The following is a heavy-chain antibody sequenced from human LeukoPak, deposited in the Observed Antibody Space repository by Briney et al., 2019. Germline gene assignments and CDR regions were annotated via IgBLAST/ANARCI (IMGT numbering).Heavy chain of an antibody. J-gene: IGHJ4*02. CDR3: ARRYYDFWSGYYEPPYYFDY. D-gene: IGHD3-3*01. CDR2: INHSGST. V-gene: IGHV4-34*01. Sequence: SETLSLTCAVYGGSFSGYYWSWIRQPPGKGLEWIGEINHSGSTNYNPSLKSRVTISVDTSKNQFSLKLSSVTAADTAVYYCARRYYDFWSGYYEPPYYFDYWGQGTLVAVSS. CDR1: GGSFSGYY.